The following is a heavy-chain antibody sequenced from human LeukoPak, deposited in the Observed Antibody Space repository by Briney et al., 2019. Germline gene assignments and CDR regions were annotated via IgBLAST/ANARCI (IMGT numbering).Heavy chain of an antibody. V-gene: IGHV4-30-2*01. D-gene: IGHD2-2*02. Sequence: SQTLSLTCAVSGGSISSGGYSWSWIRQPPGKGLEWIGYIYHSGSTYYNPSLKSRVTMSVDTSKNQFSLKLSSVTAADTAVYYCARERVVPAAIPGGAFDIWGQGTMVTVSS. J-gene: IGHJ3*02. CDR1: GGSISSGGYS. CDR2: IYHSGST. CDR3: ARERVVPAAIPGGAFDI.